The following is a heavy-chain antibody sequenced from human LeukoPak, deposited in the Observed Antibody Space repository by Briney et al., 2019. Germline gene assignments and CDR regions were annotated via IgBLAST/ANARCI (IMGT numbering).Heavy chain of an antibody. CDR3: AKGRDGYNSAFDI. Sequence: PGRSLRLSCAASGFTFSSYAMTWVRQAPGKGLEWVSGISGSGGSTYHADSVKGRFTISRENSKNTLYLQTNSLRAEDTAVYYCAKGRDGYNSAFDIWGQGTMVTVSS. J-gene: IGHJ3*02. CDR1: GFTFSSYA. V-gene: IGHV3-23*01. CDR2: ISGSGGST. D-gene: IGHD5-12*01.